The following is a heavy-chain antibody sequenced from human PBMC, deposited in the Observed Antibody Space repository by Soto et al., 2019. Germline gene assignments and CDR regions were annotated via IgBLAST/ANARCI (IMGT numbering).Heavy chain of an antibody. J-gene: IGHJ4*02. V-gene: IGHV4-30-4*01. CDR3: ARATDDSSTYYLDY. Sequence: QVQLQESGPGLVKPSQTLSLTCTVSGASISGGDYYWTWIRQPPGKGLEWIGSIYYTGNTYSNPSLESRLSISVDPSNNQFALTLTSVTAPDTAMYYCARATDDSSTYYLDYWGQGTLVTVSS. CDR1: GASISGGDYY. CDR2: IYYTGNT. D-gene: IGHD2-2*01.